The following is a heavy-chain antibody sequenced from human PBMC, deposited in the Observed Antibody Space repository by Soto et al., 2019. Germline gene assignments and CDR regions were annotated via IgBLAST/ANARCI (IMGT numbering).Heavy chain of an antibody. V-gene: IGHV1-69*13. Sequence: GASVKVSCKASGGTFSSYAISWVRQAPGQGLEWMGGIIPIFGTANYAQKFQGRVTITADESTSTAYMELSSLRSEDTAVYYCARDGRDYYDSSGRDNWFDPWGQGTLVTVSS. D-gene: IGHD3-22*01. CDR2: IIPIFGTA. CDR1: GGTFSSYA. J-gene: IGHJ5*02. CDR3: ARDGRDYYDSSGRDNWFDP.